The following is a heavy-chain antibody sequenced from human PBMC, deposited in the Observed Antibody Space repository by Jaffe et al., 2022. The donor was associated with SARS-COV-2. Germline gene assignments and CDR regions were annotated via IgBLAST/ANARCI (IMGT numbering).Heavy chain of an antibody. D-gene: IGHD3-10*01. CDR1: GGSISSSSYY. J-gene: IGHJ4*02. CDR2: IYYSGST. V-gene: IGHV4-39*01. Sequence: QLQLQESGPGLVKPSETLSLTCTVSGGSISSSSYYWGWIRQPPGKGLEWIGSIYYSGSTYYNPSLKSRVTISVDTSKNQFSLKLSSVTAADTAVYYCARHLWFGELYHFDYWGQGTLVTVSS. CDR3: ARHLWFGELYHFDY.